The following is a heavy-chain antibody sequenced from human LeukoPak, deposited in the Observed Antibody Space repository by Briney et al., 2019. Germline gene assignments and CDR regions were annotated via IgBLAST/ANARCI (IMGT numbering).Heavy chain of an antibody. Sequence: GGSLRLSCAASGFSFNRYSMSWVRQAPGMGLEWVSVIYSGGTTYYADSVKGRFTISRDNSKNMLYLQMNSLRAEDTAVYYCAREPGTDYRKYYFDYWGQGTLVTVSS. J-gene: IGHJ4*02. D-gene: IGHD3/OR15-3a*01. CDR1: GFSFNRYS. CDR3: AREPGTDYRKYYFDY. V-gene: IGHV3-53*01. CDR2: IYSGGTT.